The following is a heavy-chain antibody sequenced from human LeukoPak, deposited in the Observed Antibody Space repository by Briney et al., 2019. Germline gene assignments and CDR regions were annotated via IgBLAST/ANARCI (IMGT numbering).Heavy chain of an antibody. CDR2: ISWNSGSI. CDR3: AKDMAEADLAAATFDY. J-gene: IGHJ4*02. V-gene: IGHV3-9*01. D-gene: IGHD6-13*01. Sequence: TGGSLRLSCAASGFTFDDYAMHWVRQAPGKGLEWVSGISWNSGSIGYADSVKGRFTISRDNAKNSLYLQMNSLRAEDTALYYCAKDMAEADLAAATFDYWGQGTLVTVSS. CDR1: GFTFDDYA.